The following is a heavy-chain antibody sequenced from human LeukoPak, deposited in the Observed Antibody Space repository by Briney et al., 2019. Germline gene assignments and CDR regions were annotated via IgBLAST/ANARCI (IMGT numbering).Heavy chain of an antibody. CDR1: GYTFTGYY. D-gene: IGHD4-17*01. Sequence: ASVTVSCKASGYTFTGYYMHWVRQAPGQGLEWMGWINPNSGGTNYAQRFQGRVTMTRDTSISTAYMELSRLRSDDTAVYYCAREDYGRNWYFDLWGRGTLVTVSS. CDR2: INPNSGGT. J-gene: IGHJ2*01. CDR3: AREDYGRNWYFDL. V-gene: IGHV1-2*02.